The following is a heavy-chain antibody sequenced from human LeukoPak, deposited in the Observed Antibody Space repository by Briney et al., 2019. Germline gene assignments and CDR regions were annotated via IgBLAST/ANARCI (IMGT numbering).Heavy chain of an antibody. CDR2: IWSDGSIE. CDR1: GFTFSNYG. CDR3: ARDSSGYDSSGDTSRVLNYFDY. J-gene: IGHJ4*02. Sequence: QPGGSLRLSCAASGFTFSNYGIHWVRQAPGKGLEWVAVIWSDGSIEFYADFVKGRFTISRDNSKNTLYLQMSTQRAEDTAVYYCARDSSGYDSSGDTSRVLNYFDYWGQGTLVNVSS. D-gene: IGHD3-22*01. V-gene: IGHV3-33*01.